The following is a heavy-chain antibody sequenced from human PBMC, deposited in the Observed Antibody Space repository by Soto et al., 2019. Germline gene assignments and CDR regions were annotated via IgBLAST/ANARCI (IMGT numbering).Heavy chain of an antibody. CDR3: ARGVVITTYYYYYYGMDV. Sequence: SVKVSCKASGGTFSSYAISWVRQAPGQGLEWMGGIIPTFGTANYAQKFQGRVTITADESTSTAYMELSSLRSEDTAVYYCARGVVITTYYYYYYGMDVWGQGTTVTVSS. D-gene: IGHD3-22*01. CDR2: IIPTFGTA. J-gene: IGHJ6*02. V-gene: IGHV1-69*13. CDR1: GGTFSSYA.